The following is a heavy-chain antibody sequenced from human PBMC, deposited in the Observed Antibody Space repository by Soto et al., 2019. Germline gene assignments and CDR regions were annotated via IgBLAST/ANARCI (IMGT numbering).Heavy chain of an antibody. J-gene: IGHJ4*01. Sequence: PGGSQRLSCAASGFTFSSYAMHWVRQGQGKGLEWVSGITWNSGSIDYADSVKGRFTISRDNAKNSLYLQMNSLRPEDTALYYCAKDIREYSSGWTYFDYWGHGTLVTVSS. CDR2: ITWNSGSI. D-gene: IGHD6-19*01. CDR3: AKDIREYSSGWTYFDY. CDR1: GFTFSSYA. V-gene: IGHV3-9*01.